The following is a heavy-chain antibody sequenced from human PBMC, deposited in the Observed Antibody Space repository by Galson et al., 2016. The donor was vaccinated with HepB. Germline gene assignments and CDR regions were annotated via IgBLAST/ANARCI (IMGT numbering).Heavy chain of an antibody. CDR1: GSYITSNSQY. D-gene: IGHD3-16*02. CDR2: IYHGGAT. V-gene: IGHV4-39*01. Sequence: SETLSLTCSVSGSYITSNSQYWGWIRQPPGKGLEWIGSIYHGGATYYTPSLTSRVTISVDTSKNQFSLRMTSVTAADTAVYYCARQGRAYRNFDSWGQGSLVAVSP. CDR3: ARQGRAYRNFDS. J-gene: IGHJ4*02.